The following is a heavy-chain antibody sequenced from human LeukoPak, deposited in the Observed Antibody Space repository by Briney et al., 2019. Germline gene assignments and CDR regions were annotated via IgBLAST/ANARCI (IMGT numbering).Heavy chain of an antibody. CDR3: AKGGGRWLQLSSFDY. Sequence: GRSLRLSCAGAGFTFDDYGMHWVRQAPGKGPEWVSGISWNSDSIGYADSVKGRFTISRDNAKNSLYLQMNSLRTEDTALYYCAKGGGRWLQLSSFDYWGQGTLVTVSS. J-gene: IGHJ4*02. CDR1: GFTFDDYG. D-gene: IGHD5-24*01. CDR2: ISWNSDSI. V-gene: IGHV3-9*01.